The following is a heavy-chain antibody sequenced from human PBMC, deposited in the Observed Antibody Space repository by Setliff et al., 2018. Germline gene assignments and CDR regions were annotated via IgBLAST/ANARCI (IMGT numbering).Heavy chain of an antibody. J-gene: IGHJ6*03. Sequence: SETLSLTCTVSGGSISSFYWSWIRQPPGKGLEWIGYIYTSGSTTYNPSLESRVTISLDVPKNQFSLKLTSVTAADTAVYYCARTGTTYYYSCMDVWGKGTTVTVSS. V-gene: IGHV4-4*08. CDR3: ARTGTTYYYSCMDV. CDR2: IYTSGST. CDR1: GGSISSFY. D-gene: IGHD3-22*01.